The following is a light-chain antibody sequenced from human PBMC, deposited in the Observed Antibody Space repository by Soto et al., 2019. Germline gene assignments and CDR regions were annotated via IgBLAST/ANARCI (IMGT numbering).Light chain of an antibody. Sequence: QSVLTQPPSVSGAPGQRVTISCTGSSSNIGAGYDVHWYQQFPGTAPKLLIYNNNHRPSGVPDRFSGSKSGTSASLAIAGLQAEDEADYYCQSYDSSLPGVFGGGTKLTVL. CDR2: NNN. CDR1: SSNIGAGYD. V-gene: IGLV1-40*01. CDR3: QSYDSSLPGV. J-gene: IGLJ3*02.